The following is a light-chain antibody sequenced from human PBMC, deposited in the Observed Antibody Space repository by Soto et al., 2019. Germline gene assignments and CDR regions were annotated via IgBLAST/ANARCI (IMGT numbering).Light chain of an antibody. V-gene: IGKV3-20*01. CDR3: QQYGSSPWT. Sequence: EIVLTQSAGTLSLSPGERATLSCRASQSVSSSYLAWYQQKPGQAPRLLIYGASSRATGIPDRFSGSGSGTDFTLTISRLEPVDFAVYYCQQYGSSPWTFGQGTKVEIK. CDR2: GAS. J-gene: IGKJ1*01. CDR1: QSVSSSY.